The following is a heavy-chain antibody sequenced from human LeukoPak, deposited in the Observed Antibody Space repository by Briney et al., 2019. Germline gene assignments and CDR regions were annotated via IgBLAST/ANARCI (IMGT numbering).Heavy chain of an antibody. Sequence: GGSLRLSCAASGFTFSSYSMNWVRQAPGKGMEWVSSISSSSSYIYYADSVKGRFTISRDNAKNSLYLQMNSLRAEDTAVYYCAREIGLYYDFWSGYDVWGQGTLVTVSS. CDR3: AREIGLYYDFWSGYDV. V-gene: IGHV3-21*01. CDR1: GFTFSSYS. J-gene: IGHJ4*02. CDR2: ISSSSSYI. D-gene: IGHD3-3*01.